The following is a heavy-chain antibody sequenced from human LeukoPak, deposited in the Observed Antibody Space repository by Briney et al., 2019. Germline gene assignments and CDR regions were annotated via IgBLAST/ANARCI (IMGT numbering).Heavy chain of an antibody. Sequence: PGGSLRLSCAASGFTFSSYGMHWVRQAPGKGLEWVAFIRYDGSNKYYADSVKGRFTISRDNSKNTLYLQMNSLRAEDTAVYYCAKLGARYYYDSSGYHFDYWGQGTLVTVSS. CDR1: GFTFSSYG. CDR2: IRYDGSNK. J-gene: IGHJ4*02. CDR3: AKLGARYYYDSSGYHFDY. V-gene: IGHV3-30*02. D-gene: IGHD3-22*01.